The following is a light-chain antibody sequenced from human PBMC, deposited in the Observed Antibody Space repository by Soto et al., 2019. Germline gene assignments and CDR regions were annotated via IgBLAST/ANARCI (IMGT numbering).Light chain of an antibody. J-gene: IGKJ5*01. CDR2: KAS. Sequence: DIQMTQAPSTLSASVGDRVTITCRASQSISSWLAWYQQKPGKAPKLLIYKASTLKSGVPSRFSGSGSGTDFTLTISSLQPEDFATYYCQQSYSTPIIFGQGTRLEIK. CDR3: QQSYSTPII. V-gene: IGKV1-5*03. CDR1: QSISSW.